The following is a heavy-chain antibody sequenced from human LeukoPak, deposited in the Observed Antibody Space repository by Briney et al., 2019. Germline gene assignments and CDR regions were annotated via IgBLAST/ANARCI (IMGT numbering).Heavy chain of an antibody. CDR1: GYTFTGYY. D-gene: IGHD1-26*01. CDR2: MNPNSGNT. Sequence: ASVKVSCTASGYTFTGYYMHWVRQAPGQGLEWMGWMNPNSGNTGYAQKFQGRVTMARNTSISTAYMELSSLRSEDTAVYYCARGWRRDKVGAFFDYWGQGTLVTVSS. V-gene: IGHV1-8*02. CDR3: ARGWRRDKVGAFFDY. J-gene: IGHJ4*02.